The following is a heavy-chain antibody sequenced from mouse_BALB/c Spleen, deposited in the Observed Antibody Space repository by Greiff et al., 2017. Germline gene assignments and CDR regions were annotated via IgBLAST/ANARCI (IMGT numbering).Heavy chain of an antibody. CDR2: IDPENGNT. J-gene: IGHJ3*01. V-gene: IGHV14-1*02. D-gene: IGHD2-4*01. CDR3: ARYDYGGFAY. Sequence: EVQLKQSGAELVRPGALVKLSCKASGFNIKDYYMHWVKQRPEQGLEWIGWIDPENGNTIYDPKFQGKASITADTSSNTAYLQLSSLTSEDTAVYYCARYDYGGFAYWGQGTLVTVSA. CDR1: GFNIKDYY.